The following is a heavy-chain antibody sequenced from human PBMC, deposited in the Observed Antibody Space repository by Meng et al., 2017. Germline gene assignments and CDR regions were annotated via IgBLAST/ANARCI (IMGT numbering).Heavy chain of an antibody. J-gene: IGHJ4*02. V-gene: IGHV4-39*01. Sequence: QLQLQESGPGLVKPSATLSLPCIVSGDSISSSSDYWGWIRQPPGKGLEWIGSIYYSGSTYYNPSLKSRVTISVDTSKNQFSLKLSSVTAADTAVYYCARRDYFDYWGQGTLVTVSS. CDR3: ARRDYFDY. CDR2: IYYSGST. CDR1: GDSISSSSDY.